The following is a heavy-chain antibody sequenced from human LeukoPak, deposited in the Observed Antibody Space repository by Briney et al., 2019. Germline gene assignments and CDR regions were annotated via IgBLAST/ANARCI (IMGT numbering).Heavy chain of an antibody. CDR2: INPSGGST. V-gene: IGHV1-46*01. D-gene: IGHD3-22*01. J-gene: IGHJ4*02. CDR3: ARGWSYDSSGYYYLAY. CDR1: GYTFTSHY. Sequence: ASVKVSCKASGYTFTSHYMHWVRQPPGQGLEWMGIINPSGGSTSYAQKFQGRVTMTRDTSTSTVYMEMSSLRSEDTAVYYCARGWSYDSSGYYYLAYWGQGTLVTVSS.